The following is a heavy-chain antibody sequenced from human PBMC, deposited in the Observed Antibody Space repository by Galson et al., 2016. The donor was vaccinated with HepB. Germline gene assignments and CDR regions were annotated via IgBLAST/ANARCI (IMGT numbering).Heavy chain of an antibody. CDR1: GFSISTSGMA. D-gene: IGHD6-25*01. CDR2: IYWDDDK. J-gene: IGHJ3*01. V-gene: IGHV2-5*02. CDR3: AHYRSGWFSVGPDAFDV. Sequence: PALVKPTQTLTLTCDVSGFSISTSGMAVAWIRQPPGEALEWFALIYWDDDKRYRPSLKNRINMTRDTSKNQVVLTMTDMDPTDTATYYCAHYRSGWFSVGPDAFDVWGRGTRVTVSS.